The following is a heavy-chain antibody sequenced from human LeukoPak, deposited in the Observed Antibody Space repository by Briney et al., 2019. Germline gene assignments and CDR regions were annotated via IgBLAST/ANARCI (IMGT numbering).Heavy chain of an antibody. J-gene: IGHJ3*02. V-gene: IGHV3-48*01. CDR3: ARDSEDSGSYYTEDAFDI. CDR2: ISSSSSTI. D-gene: IGHD1-26*01. Sequence: PGGSLRLSCAASGFTFSSYSMNWVRQAPGKGLGWVSYISSSSSTIYYADSVKGRFTISRDNAKNSLYLQMNSLRAEDTAVYYCARDSEDSGSYYTEDAFDIWGQGTMVTVSS. CDR1: GFTFSSYS.